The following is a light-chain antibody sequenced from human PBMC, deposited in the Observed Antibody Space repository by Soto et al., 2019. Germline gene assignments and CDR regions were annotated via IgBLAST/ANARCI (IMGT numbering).Light chain of an antibody. J-gene: IGKJ2*01. CDR3: QQYGSSPPYT. CDR2: GAS. V-gene: IGKV3-20*01. Sequence: EIVLTQSPGTLSLSPGERATLSCRASQSVSSSYLAWYQQKPGQAPRLLIYGASSRATGIPDRFSGSWSGTDFTLTISRLEPEDLAVYYWQQYGSSPPYTVGEGTKLEIK. CDR1: QSVSSSY.